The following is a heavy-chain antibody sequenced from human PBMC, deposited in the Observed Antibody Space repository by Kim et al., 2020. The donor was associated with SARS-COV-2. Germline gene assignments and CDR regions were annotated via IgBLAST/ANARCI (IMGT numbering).Heavy chain of an antibody. J-gene: IGHJ4*02. CDR1: GGSISSSSYY. V-gene: IGHV4-39*01. D-gene: IGHD4-17*01. Sequence: SETLSLTCTVSGGSISSSSYYWGWIRQPPGKGLEWIGSIYYSGSTYYNPSLKSRVTISVDTSKNQFSLKLSSVTAADTAVYYCARSCYGDYLSFDYWGQGTLVTVSS. CDR3: ARSCYGDYLSFDY. CDR2: IYYSGST.